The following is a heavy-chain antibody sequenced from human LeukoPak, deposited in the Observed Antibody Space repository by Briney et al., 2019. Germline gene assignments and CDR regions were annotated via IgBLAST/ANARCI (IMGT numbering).Heavy chain of an antibody. J-gene: IGHJ5*02. CDR1: GGTFSSYA. V-gene: IGHV1-69*04. D-gene: IGHD2-2*01. Sequence: ASAKVSCKASGGTFSSYAISWVRQAPGQGLEWMGRIIPIFGIANYAQKFQGRVTITADKSTSTAYMELSSLRSEDTAVYYCARGGVPGANWLDPWGQGTLVTVSS. CDR3: ARGGVPGANWLDP. CDR2: IIPIFGIA.